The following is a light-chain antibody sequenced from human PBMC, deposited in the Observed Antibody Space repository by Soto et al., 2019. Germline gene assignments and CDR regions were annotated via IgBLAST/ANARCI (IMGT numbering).Light chain of an antibody. Sequence: EIVLTQSPGTLSLSPEERATLSCRASQSVSSSYLAWYQQKPGQAPRLLIYGASSRATGIPDRFSGSGSGTDFTLTISGLEPEDFAVYYCQQYGSSPTFGQGTKLEIK. CDR3: QQYGSSPT. J-gene: IGKJ2*01. CDR1: QSVSSSY. V-gene: IGKV3-20*01. CDR2: GAS.